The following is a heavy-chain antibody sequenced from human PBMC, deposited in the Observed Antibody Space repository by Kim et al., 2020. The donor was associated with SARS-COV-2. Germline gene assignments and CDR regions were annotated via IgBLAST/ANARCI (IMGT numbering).Heavy chain of an antibody. V-gene: IGHV3-74*01. D-gene: IGHD6-19*01. J-gene: IGHJ4*02. CDR1: GFTFSSYW. Sequence: GGSLRLSCAASGFTFSSYWMHWVRQAPGKGLVWVSRINSDGSSTSYADSVKGRFTISRDNAKNTLYLQMNSLRAEDTAVYYCARVASSGRLDYWGQGTLVTVSS. CDR3: ARVASSGRLDY. CDR2: INSDGSST.